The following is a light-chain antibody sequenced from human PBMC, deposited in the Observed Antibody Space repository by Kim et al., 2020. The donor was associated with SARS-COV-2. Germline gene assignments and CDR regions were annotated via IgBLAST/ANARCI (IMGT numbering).Light chain of an antibody. J-gene: IGKJ1*01. V-gene: IGKV3-20*01. Sequence: PGERATLSCRASQSVSSSYLAWYQQKPGQAPRLLIYGASSRATGIPDRFSGSGSGTDFTLTISRLEPEDFAVYYCQQYGSSPTTFGQGTKVDIK. CDR2: GAS. CDR3: QQYGSSPTT. CDR1: QSVSSSY.